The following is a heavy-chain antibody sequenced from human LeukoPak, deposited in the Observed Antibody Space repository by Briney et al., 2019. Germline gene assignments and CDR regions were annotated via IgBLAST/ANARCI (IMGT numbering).Heavy chain of an antibody. CDR2: IGGGPSIT. V-gene: IGHV3-48*02. Sequence: PGGSLRLSCVASGYSFNNYPMNWVRQAPGKGLEWIAYIGGGPSITYYADSVKGRFTISRDNARNSVYLQMSSLRDEDTAVYYCAKETYLDFSTFYFDSWGQGSLVTVSS. CDR3: AKETYLDFSTFYFDS. D-gene: IGHD3-3*01. J-gene: IGHJ4*02. CDR1: GYSFNNYP.